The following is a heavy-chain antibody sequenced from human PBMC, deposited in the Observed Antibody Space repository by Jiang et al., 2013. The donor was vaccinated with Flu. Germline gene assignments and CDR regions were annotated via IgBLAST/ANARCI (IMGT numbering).Heavy chain of an antibody. CDR3: ARHGNRYVESLGWIDP. CDR1: GDSISSYF. Sequence: GSGLVKPSETLSLTCTVSGDSISSYFWSWIRQPPGKGLEWMGCIENRGNTNYNPSLKSRVTISVDTSKNQISLKVRSVTVADTAIYYCARHGNRYVESLGWIDPWGQGTWSPSPQ. D-gene: IGHD3-9*01. J-gene: IGHJ5*02. CDR2: IENRGNT. V-gene: IGHV4-59*08.